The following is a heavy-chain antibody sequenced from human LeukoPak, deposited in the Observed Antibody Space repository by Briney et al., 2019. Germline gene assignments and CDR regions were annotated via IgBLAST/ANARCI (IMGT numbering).Heavy chain of an antibody. CDR1: GYSINSGYY. J-gene: IGHJ3*02. V-gene: IGHV4-38-2*02. CDR3: ARAYYYGSGSYAFDI. CDR2: IWHTGST. D-gene: IGHD3-10*01. Sequence: SETLSLTCTVSGYSINSGYYWGWIRQPPGKGLEWIGSIWHTGSTYYNPSLKSRVTISVDTSKNQFSLKLTSVTAADTAVYYCARAYYYGSGSYAFDIWGQGTMVTVSS.